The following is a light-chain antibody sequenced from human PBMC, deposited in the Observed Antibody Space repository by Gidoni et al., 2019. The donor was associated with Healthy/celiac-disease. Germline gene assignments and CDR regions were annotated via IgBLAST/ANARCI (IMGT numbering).Light chain of an antibody. V-gene: IGKV1-33*01. J-gene: IGKJ4*01. Sequence: DRVTITCQASQDISNYLNRYQQKPGKAPKLLIYDASNMETGVPSRFSGSGSGTDFTFTISSLQPEDIATYYCQQYDNLPPLTFGEGTKVEIK. CDR1: QDISNY. CDR3: QQYDNLPPLT. CDR2: DAS.